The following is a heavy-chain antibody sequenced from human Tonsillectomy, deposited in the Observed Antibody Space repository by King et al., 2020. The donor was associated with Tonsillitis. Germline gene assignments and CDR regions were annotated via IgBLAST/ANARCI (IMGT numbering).Heavy chain of an antibody. CDR2: IWYDGSNK. CDR1: GFTFSGYG. J-gene: IGHJ4*02. CDR3: ARVRENYFDY. D-gene: IGHD5-24*01. V-gene: IGHV3-33*08. Sequence: VQLVESGGGVVQPGRSLRLSCAASGFTFSGYGMYWVRQAPGKGREWVAIIWYDGSNKSYEDSGKGRFTISRENSKNTLYLQMNSLRAEDTAVYYCARVRENYFDYWGQGTLVTVSS.